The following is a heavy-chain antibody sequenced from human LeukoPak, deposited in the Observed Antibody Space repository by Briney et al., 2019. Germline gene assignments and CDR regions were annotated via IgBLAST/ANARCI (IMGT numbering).Heavy chain of an antibody. Sequence: GGSLRLSCAASGFTFSSYAMHWVRQAPGKGLEWVAVISYDGSNKYYADSVKGRFTISRDNSKNTLYLQMNSLRAEDTAVYYCAGDMGSGWPHDYWGQGTLVTVSS. CDR1: GFTFSSYA. D-gene: IGHD6-19*01. J-gene: IGHJ4*02. V-gene: IGHV3-30-3*01. CDR3: AGDMGSGWPHDY. CDR2: ISYDGSNK.